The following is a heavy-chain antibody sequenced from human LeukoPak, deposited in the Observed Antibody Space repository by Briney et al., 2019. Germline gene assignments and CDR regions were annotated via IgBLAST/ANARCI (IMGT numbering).Heavy chain of an antibody. Sequence: SETLSLTCAVYGGSFSGYYWSWIRQPPGKGLEWIGEINHSGSTNYNPSLKSRVTISVDTSKNQFSLKLSSVTAADTAVYYCARACHPQLVRLRPGEYNWFDPWGQGTLVTVSS. D-gene: IGHD6-13*01. CDR2: INHSGST. V-gene: IGHV4-34*01. CDR3: ARACHPQLVRLRPGEYNWFDP. CDR1: GGSFSGYY. J-gene: IGHJ5*02.